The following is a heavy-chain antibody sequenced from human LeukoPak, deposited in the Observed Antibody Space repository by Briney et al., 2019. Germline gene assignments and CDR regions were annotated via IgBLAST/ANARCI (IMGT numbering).Heavy chain of an antibody. CDR1: GGSISSGSYY. Sequence: SQTLSLTCTVSGGSISSGSYYWSWIRQPAGKGLEWIGRIYTSGSTNYNPSLKSRVTISVDTSKNQFSLKLSSVTAADTAVYYCARDGTGAWELKGGDNWFDPWGQGTLVTVSS. D-gene: IGHD1-26*01. J-gene: IGHJ5*02. CDR3: ARDGTGAWELKGGDNWFDP. V-gene: IGHV4-61*02. CDR2: IYTSGST.